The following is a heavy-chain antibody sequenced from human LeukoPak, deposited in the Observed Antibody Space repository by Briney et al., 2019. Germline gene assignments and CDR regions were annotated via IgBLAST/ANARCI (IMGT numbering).Heavy chain of an antibody. V-gene: IGHV3-74*01. J-gene: IGHJ4*02. Sequence: GGSLRLSCAASGFNFSSYWIDWVRQAPGKGLAWVSRITGDGSSTDYADSVKGRFTVSRDNAKSTQYLQMNSLRAEDTAVYYCASLARIGDFDYWGQGTLVTVSS. CDR1: GFNFSSYW. CDR3: ASLARIGDFDY. CDR2: ITGDGSST. D-gene: IGHD3-3*01.